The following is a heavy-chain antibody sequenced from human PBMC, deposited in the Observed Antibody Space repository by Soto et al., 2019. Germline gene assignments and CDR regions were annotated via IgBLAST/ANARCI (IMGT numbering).Heavy chain of an antibody. J-gene: IGHJ4*02. D-gene: IGHD3-10*01. CDR3: ARDWGGNTHFFDY. CDR1: GGTFSSDA. V-gene: IGHV1-69*11. Sequence: QVQLVQSGAEVKKPGSSVKVSCKASGGTFSSDAISWVRQAPGQGLEWMGGIIPILGTVKYAEKFQGRVTITADESTSTAYMDLSSLTSEDTAVYFCARDWGGNTHFFDYWGQGTLVTVSS. CDR2: IIPILGTV.